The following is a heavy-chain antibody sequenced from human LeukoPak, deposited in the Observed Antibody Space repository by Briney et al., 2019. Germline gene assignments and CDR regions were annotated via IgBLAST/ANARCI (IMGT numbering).Heavy chain of an antibody. CDR1: GYTFIGYY. J-gene: IGHJ4*02. D-gene: IGHD5-12*01. V-gene: IGHV1-2*02. Sequence: ASVKVSCKASGYTFIGYYIHWVRQAPGQGLEWMGWINPNSGGTEYAQKFQGRVTMTRDTSISTAYMELSSLRSDEAAVYYCARGRLATYYYFDDWGQGTLVTVSS. CDR2: INPNSGGT. CDR3: ARGRLATYYYFDD.